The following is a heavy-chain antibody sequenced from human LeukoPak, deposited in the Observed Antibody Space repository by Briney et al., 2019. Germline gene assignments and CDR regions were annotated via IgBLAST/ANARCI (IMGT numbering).Heavy chain of an antibody. CDR1: GGSVSPYY. Sequence: AKPSETLSLTCTVSGGSVSPYYWSWIRQPPGKGLEWIGYIDNSGSTNCTPSLKSRVTMSLDTPKNQFPLKLSSVTAADTAVYYCAREELRYFDQRRFGNYYYMDVWGKGTTVIVAS. D-gene: IGHD3-9*01. J-gene: IGHJ6*03. V-gene: IGHV4-4*08. CDR3: AREELRYFDQRRFGNYYYMDV. CDR2: IDNSGST.